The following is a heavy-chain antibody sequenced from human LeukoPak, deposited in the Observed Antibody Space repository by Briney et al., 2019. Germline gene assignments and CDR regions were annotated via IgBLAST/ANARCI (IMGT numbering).Heavy chain of an antibody. V-gene: IGHV4-30-4*08. Sequence: SQTLSLTCTVSGGSISSGDYYWSWIRQPPGKGPEWIGYIYYSGSTYYNPSLKSRVTISVDTSKNQFSLKLSSVTAADTAVYYCASRSYYYDSSGYDAFDIWGQGTMVTVSS. CDR3: ASRSYYYDSSGYDAFDI. CDR1: GGSISSGDYY. D-gene: IGHD3-22*01. J-gene: IGHJ3*02. CDR2: IYYSGST.